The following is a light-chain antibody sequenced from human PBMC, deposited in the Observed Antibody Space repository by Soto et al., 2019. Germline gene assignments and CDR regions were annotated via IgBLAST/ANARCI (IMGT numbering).Light chain of an antibody. CDR3: QSYDSSLSGSNVV. CDR1: SSNIGAGYD. V-gene: IGLV1-40*01. J-gene: IGLJ2*01. Sequence: QTVVTQPPSVSGAPGQRVTISCTGSSSNIGAGYDVHWYQQLPGTAPKLLIYGNSHRPSGVPDRFSGSKSGPSASLAITGLQAEDEADYYCQSYDSSLSGSNVVFGGGTKLTVL. CDR2: GNS.